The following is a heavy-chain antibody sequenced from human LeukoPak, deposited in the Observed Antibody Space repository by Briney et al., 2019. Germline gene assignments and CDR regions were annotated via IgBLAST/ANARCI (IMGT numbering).Heavy chain of an antibody. CDR2: ISSSGSTI. D-gene: IGHD6-6*01. J-gene: IGHJ3*02. CDR1: GFTFSSYE. CDR3: ASRDVSSSGLGPQQGGRLRKLGAFDI. Sequence: GGSLRLSCAASGFTFSSYEMNWVRQAPGKGLEWVSYISSSGSTIYYADSVKGRFTISRDNAKNSLYLQMNSLRAEDTAVYYCASRDVSSSGLGPQQGGRLRKLGAFDIWGQGTMVTVSS. V-gene: IGHV3-48*03.